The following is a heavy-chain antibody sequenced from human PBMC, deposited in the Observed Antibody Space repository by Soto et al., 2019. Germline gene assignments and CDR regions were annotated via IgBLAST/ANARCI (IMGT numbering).Heavy chain of an antibody. V-gene: IGHV1-69*04. CDR1: GVTFSSYT. CDR3: ARGPINVDSYVSDF. Sequence: QVQLVQSGAEVRKPGSSVKVSCKASGVTFSSYTISWVRQAPGQGLEWMGRIIPVLGVANYAPKFQGRLTIIADEPTSTVYMDLGSLISEDTAMYYARGPINVDSYVSDFWGQGTFITVSS. J-gene: IGHJ3*01. D-gene: IGHD3-10*02. CDR2: IIPVLGVA.